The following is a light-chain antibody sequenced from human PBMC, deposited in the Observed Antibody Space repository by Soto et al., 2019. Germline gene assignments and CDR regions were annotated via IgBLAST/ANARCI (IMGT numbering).Light chain of an antibody. CDR2: KAS. J-gene: IGKJ4*01. Sequence: DIQMTQSPSTLSASVGDRVTITCRASQTISTWLAWYQQKPGKAPKLLIYKASSLESVVPSRFSGSGSGTEFTLTISSLQPDDLATYYCQQYNNYPRTFGGGTKVEIK. CDR3: QQYNNYPRT. CDR1: QTISTW. V-gene: IGKV1-5*03.